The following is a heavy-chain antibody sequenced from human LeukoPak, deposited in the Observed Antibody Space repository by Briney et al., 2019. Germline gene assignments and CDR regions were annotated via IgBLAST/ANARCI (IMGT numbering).Heavy chain of an antibody. V-gene: IGHV4-4*02. CDR2: IYHSGST. D-gene: IGHD3-10*01. J-gene: IGHJ4*02. CDR1: GGSISSSNW. Sequence: PSETLSLTCAVSGGSISSSNWWSWVRQPPGKGLEWIGEIYHSGSTNYNPSLKSRVTISVDKSKNQFSLKLSSVTAADTAVYYCASITMVRGVIIRFDYWGQGTLVTVSS. CDR3: ASITMVRGVIIRFDY.